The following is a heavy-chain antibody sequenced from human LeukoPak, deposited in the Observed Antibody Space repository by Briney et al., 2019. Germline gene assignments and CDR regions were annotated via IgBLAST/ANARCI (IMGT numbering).Heavy chain of an antibody. CDR1: GFTFSSYW. V-gene: IGHV3-7*03. J-gene: IGHJ4*02. CDR2: IKQDGSEK. CDR3: AKDDRGGGSGYYYVDGNFDY. Sequence: SGGSLRLSCAASGFTFSSYWMSWVRQAPGKGLEWVANIKQDGSEKYYVDSVKGRFTISRDNSKNTLYLQMNSLRAEDTAVYYCAKDDRGGGSGYYYVDGNFDYWGQGTLVTVSS. D-gene: IGHD3-22*01.